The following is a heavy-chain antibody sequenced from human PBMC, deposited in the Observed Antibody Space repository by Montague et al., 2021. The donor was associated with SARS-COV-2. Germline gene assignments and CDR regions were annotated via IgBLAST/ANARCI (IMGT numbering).Heavy chain of an antibody. CDR1: GGSISSSSYY. CDR2: IYYSGST. Sequence: SETLSLTCTVSGGSISSSSYYWGWIRQPPGKGLEWIGSIYYSGSTYYNPSLKSRVTISVDTSKNQFSLKLSSVTAADTAVYYCARDLWVWLSVEGGFDSWGQGTLVTVSS. D-gene: IGHD5-12*01. J-gene: IGHJ4*02. CDR3: ARDLWVWLSVEGGFDS. V-gene: IGHV4-39*07.